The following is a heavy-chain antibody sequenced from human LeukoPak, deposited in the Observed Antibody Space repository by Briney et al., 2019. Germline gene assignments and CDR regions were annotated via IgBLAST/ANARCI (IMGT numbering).Heavy chain of an antibody. J-gene: IGHJ4*02. D-gene: IGHD1-26*01. CDR2: IYLSGST. CDR3: ARGGVGATTGFDY. Sequence: PSQTLSLTCTVSGGSISSGGYYWSWIRQPPGKGLEWIGYIYLSGSTYYNPSLKSRVTISVDRSKNQFSLKLSSVTAADTAVYYCARGGVGATTGFDYWGQGTLVTVSS. V-gene: IGHV4-30-2*01. CDR1: GGSISSGGYY.